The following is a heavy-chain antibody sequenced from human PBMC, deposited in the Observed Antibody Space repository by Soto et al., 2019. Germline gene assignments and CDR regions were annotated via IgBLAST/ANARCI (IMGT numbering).Heavy chain of an antibody. V-gene: IGHV3-30*18. Sequence: PGGSLRLSCAASGFTFSSYGMHWVRQAPGKGLEWVAVISYDGSNKYYADSVKGRFTISSDNSKNTLYLQMNSLRAEDTAVYYCAKVVIPGRGYYYYGMDVWGQGTTVTVSS. CDR1: GFTFSSYG. J-gene: IGHJ6*02. CDR3: AKVVIPGRGYYYYGMDV. CDR2: ISYDGSNK. D-gene: IGHD1-1*01.